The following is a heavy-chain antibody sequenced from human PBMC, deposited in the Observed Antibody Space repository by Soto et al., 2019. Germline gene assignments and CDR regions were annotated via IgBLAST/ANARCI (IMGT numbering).Heavy chain of an antibody. Sequence: GESLKISCKGSGYSFTSYWIGWVRQMPGKGLEWMGIIHPGDSDTRYSPSFQGQVTISADKSISTAYLQWSSLKASDTAMYYCARLSGCSSTSCYTHIDVWGQGTTVTVSS. D-gene: IGHD2-2*02. V-gene: IGHV5-51*01. CDR3: ARLSGCSSTSCYTHIDV. CDR1: GYSFTSYW. J-gene: IGHJ6*02. CDR2: IHPGDSDT.